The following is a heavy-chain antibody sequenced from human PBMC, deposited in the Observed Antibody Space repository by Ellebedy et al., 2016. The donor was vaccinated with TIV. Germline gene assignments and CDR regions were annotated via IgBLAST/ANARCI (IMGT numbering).Heavy chain of an antibody. J-gene: IGHJ4*02. CDR2: IEHTGTT. CDR1: GDSVSRNS. CDR3: ARDRLHSGNYFDF. V-gene: IGHV4-59*02. Sequence: SETLSLXXTVSGDSVSRNSWSWIRQSPGKGLEWIGCIEHTGTTDYNPSLKSRVTISIDMSKNQFSLEMSPATAADTAVYYCARDRLHSGNYFDFWGQGTLVTVSS. D-gene: IGHD3-10*01.